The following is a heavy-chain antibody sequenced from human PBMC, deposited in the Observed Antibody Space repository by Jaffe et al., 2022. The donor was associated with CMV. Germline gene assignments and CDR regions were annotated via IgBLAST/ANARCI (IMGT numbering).Heavy chain of an antibody. CDR2: IYYSGST. CDR1: GGSISSSSYY. Sequence: QLQLQESGPGLVKPSETLSLTCTVSGGSISSSSYYWGWIRQPPGKGLEWIGSIYYSGSTYYNPSLKSRVTISVDTSKNQFSLKLSSVTAADTAVYYCARQSSSSGGVVDYWGQGTLVTVSS. CDR3: ARQSSSSGGVVDY. V-gene: IGHV4-39*01. D-gene: IGHD6-6*01. J-gene: IGHJ4*02.